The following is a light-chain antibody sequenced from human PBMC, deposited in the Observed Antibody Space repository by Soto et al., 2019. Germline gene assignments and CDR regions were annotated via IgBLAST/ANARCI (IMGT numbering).Light chain of an antibody. Sequence: QSALTQPASVSGSPGQSITISCTGSSTDIGFYDFVSWYQQQPGKAPRLVIYEVSGRPSGISVRFSGSKSGNTASLTISGLQADDEGDYYCSSYTKTTTAYVFGTGTQLTVL. V-gene: IGLV2-14*01. CDR3: SSYTKTTTAYV. CDR2: EVS. J-gene: IGLJ1*01. CDR1: STDIGFYDF.